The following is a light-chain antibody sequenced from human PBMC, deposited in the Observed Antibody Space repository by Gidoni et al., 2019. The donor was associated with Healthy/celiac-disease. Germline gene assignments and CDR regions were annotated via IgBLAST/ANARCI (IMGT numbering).Light chain of an antibody. CDR3: GTWGSSVSGGGV. Sequence: QSVLPQPPSVSAAPGHNVTISCSGSSSNIGNNYVSWYQQLPGTAPKLLIYDNDKRPSGIPDRFSGSKSGTSATLGITGLQTGDEADYYCGTWGSSVSGGGVFGGGTKVTVL. CDR1: SSNIGNNY. J-gene: IGLJ3*02. V-gene: IGLV1-51*01. CDR2: DND.